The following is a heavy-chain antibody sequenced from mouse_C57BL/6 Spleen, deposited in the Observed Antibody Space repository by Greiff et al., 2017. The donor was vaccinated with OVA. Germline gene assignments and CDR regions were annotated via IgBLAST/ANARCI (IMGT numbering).Heavy chain of an antibody. CDR3: ARYYYGSSGGNFDY. Sequence: VKLMESGAELARPGASVKLSCKASGYTFTSYGISWVKQRTGQGLEWIGEIYPRSGNTYYNEKFKGKATLTADKSSSTAYMELRSLTSEDSAVYFCARYYYGSSGGNFDYWGQGTTLTVSS. V-gene: IGHV1-81*01. D-gene: IGHD1-1*01. CDR1: GYTFTSYG. J-gene: IGHJ2*01. CDR2: IYPRSGNT.